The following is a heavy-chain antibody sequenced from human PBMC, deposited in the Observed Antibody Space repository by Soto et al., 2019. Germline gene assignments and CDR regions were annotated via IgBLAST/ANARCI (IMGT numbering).Heavy chain of an antibody. CDR3: ARTGGRYSYGYYFFVMDV. CDR2: IYNSGSS. CDR1: GGSISRYY. Sequence: SETLSLTCTVSGGSISRYYWSWIRQAPGEGLEWIGYIYNSGSSNYNPSLKSRVNITLDTPKNQFSLKLSSVTAADPAVYYCARTGGRYSYGYYFFVMDVWGPGATVTVSS. D-gene: IGHD5-18*01. V-gene: IGHV4-59*01. J-gene: IGHJ6*02.